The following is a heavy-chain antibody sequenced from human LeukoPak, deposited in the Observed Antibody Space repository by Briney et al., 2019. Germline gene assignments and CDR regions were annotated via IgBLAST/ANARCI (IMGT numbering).Heavy chain of an antibody. D-gene: IGHD3-22*01. CDR3: ARSGYYY. Sequence: GGSQRLSCAASGFTFSTSWMHWVRQAPGKGLAWVSRTNSDGSSTSYADSVKGRFTISRDNAKNSLYLQMNSLRADDTAVYYCARSGYYYWGQGTLVTVSS. CDR1: GFTFSTSW. CDR2: TNSDGSST. J-gene: IGHJ4*02. V-gene: IGHV3-74*01.